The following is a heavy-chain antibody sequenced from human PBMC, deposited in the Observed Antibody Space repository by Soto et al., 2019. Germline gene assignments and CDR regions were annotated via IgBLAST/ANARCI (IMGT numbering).Heavy chain of an antibody. CDR3: ARHSPCGDYLSAWFDP. CDR2: IYYSGSN. Sequence: SETLSLTCTASGGSISSSSYYWGWIRQPPGKGLEWIGSIYYSGSNYYNPSLKSRVTISAETSKNQFALKLSSVTAADTTVYYYARHSPCGDYLSAWFDPWGQGTLVTVSS. J-gene: IGHJ5*02. D-gene: IGHD4-17*01. V-gene: IGHV4-39*01. CDR1: GGSISSSSYY.